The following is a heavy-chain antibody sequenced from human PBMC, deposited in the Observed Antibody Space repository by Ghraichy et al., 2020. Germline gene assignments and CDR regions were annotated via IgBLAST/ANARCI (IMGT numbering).Heavy chain of an antibody. CDR3: ARGQVRAGCLDY. V-gene: IGHV4-34*01. CDR2: INHSGST. D-gene: IGHD3-22*01. CDR1: GGSFSGYY. J-gene: IGHJ4*02. Sequence: SETLSLTCAVYGGSFSGYYWSWIRQPPGKGLEWIGEINHSGSTNYNPSLKSRVTISVDTSKNQFSLKLSSVTAADTAVYYCARGQVRAGCLDYWGQGTLVTVSS.